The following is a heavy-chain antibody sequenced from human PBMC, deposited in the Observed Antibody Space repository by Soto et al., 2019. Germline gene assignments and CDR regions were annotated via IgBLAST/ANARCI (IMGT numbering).Heavy chain of an antibody. Sequence: PGGSLRLSCAASGFTFSNYAMSWVRQAPGKGLEWVSAISGSGGSTYYADSVKGRFTISRDNSKNTLYLQMNSLRAEDTAVYYCAKDLRELMVFAQYFDYWGQGTLVTVSS. D-gene: IGHD2-8*01. CDR3: AKDLRELMVFAQYFDY. V-gene: IGHV3-23*01. CDR2: ISGSGGST. J-gene: IGHJ4*02. CDR1: GFTFSNYA.